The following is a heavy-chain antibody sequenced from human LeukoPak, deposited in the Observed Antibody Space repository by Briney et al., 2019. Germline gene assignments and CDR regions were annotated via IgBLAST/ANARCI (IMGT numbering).Heavy chain of an antibody. V-gene: IGHV4-30-4*08. J-gene: IGHJ4*02. CDR1: Y. Sequence: YWIGWIRQPPGKGLEWIGYIYYSGSTYYNPSLKSRVTISVDTSKNQFSLKLSSVTAADTAVYYCASAIWFGELSGYFDYWGQGTLVTVSS. CDR3: ASAIWFGELSGYFDY. D-gene: IGHD3-10*01. CDR2: IYYSGST.